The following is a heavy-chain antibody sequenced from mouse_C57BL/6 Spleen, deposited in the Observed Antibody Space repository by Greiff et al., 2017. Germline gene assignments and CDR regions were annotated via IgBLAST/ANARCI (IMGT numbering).Heavy chain of an antibody. J-gene: IGHJ3*01. Sequence: VQLQQPGAELVMPGASVKLSCKASGYTFTSYWMHWVKQRPGQGLEWIGEIDPSDSYTNYNQKFKGKSTLTVDKSSSTAYMQLSSLTSEASAVXDCALYSYGSPRFAYWGQGTLVTVSA. CDR1: GYTFTSYW. CDR3: ALYSYGSPRFAY. CDR2: IDPSDSYT. V-gene: IGHV1-69*01. D-gene: IGHD1-1*01.